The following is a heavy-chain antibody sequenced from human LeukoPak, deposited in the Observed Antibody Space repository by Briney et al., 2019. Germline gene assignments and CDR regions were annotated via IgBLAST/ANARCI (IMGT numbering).Heavy chain of an antibody. CDR3: ARSNVLLWFGELDSNYMDV. D-gene: IGHD3-10*01. J-gene: IGHJ6*03. V-gene: IGHV4-59*08. CDR1: GGSISSYY. CDR2: IYYSGST. Sequence: PSETLSLTCTVSGGSISSYYWSWIRQPPGKGLEYIGYIYYSGSTNYNPSLKSRVTISVDTSKNQFSLKLSSVTAADTAVYYCARSNVLLWFGELDSNYMDVWGKGTTVTISS.